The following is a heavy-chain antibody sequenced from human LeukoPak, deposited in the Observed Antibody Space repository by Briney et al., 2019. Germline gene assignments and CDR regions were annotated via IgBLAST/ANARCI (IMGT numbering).Heavy chain of an antibody. J-gene: IGHJ4*02. V-gene: IGHV3-23*01. CDR2: ISGSGGST. Sequence: PGGSLRLSCAASGFTFSSYAMSWVRQAPGKGLEWVSAISGSGGSTYYADSVKGRFTISRDNSKNTLYLQMNSLRAEDTAVYYGAKDRPCSSVSCNLQQYFDYWGQGNLVTVSS. D-gene: IGHD2-2*01. CDR3: AKDRPCSSVSCNLQQYFDY. CDR1: GFTFSSYA.